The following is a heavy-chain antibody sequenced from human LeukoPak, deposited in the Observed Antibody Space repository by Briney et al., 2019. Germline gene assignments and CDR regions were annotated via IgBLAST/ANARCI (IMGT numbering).Heavy chain of an antibody. CDR1: GFTFGDYA. CDR2: IRSKAYGGTT. J-gene: IGHJ3*02. V-gene: IGHV3-49*04. CDR3: TRDRQYYYDSSGTFDI. D-gene: IGHD3-22*01. Sequence: GRSLRLSCTASGFTFGDYAMSWVRQAPGMGLEWVGFIRSKAYGGTTEYAASVKGRFTISRDDSKSIAYLQMNSLKTEDTAVYYCTRDRQYYYDSSGTFDIWGQGTMVTVSS.